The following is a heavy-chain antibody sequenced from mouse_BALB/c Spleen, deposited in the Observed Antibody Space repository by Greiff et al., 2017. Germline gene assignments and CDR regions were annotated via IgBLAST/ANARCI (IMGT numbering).Heavy chain of an antibody. CDR1: GYTFTSYN. CDR3: ARETGFDY. V-gene: IGHV1-12*01. J-gene: IGHJ2*01. CDR2: IYPGNGDT. Sequence: QVQLQQPGAELVKPGASVQMSCKASGYTFTSYNMHWVKQTPGQGLEWIGAIYPGNGDTSYNQKFKGKATLTADKSSSTAYMQLSSLTSEDSAVYYCARETGFDYWGQGTTLTVSS. D-gene: IGHD4-1*01.